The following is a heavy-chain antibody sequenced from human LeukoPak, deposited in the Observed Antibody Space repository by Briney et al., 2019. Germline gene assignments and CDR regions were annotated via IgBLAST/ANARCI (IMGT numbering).Heavy chain of an antibody. Sequence: PGRSLRLSCAASGFTFSSYGMHWVRQAPGKGLEWVAVIWYDGSNKYYADSVKGRFTISRDNSKNTLYLQMNSLRAEDTAVYYCARGYYDPDAFDIWGQGTMVTVSS. D-gene: IGHD3-22*01. CDR1: GFTFSSYG. CDR2: IWYDGSNK. CDR3: ARGYYDPDAFDI. J-gene: IGHJ3*02. V-gene: IGHV3-33*01.